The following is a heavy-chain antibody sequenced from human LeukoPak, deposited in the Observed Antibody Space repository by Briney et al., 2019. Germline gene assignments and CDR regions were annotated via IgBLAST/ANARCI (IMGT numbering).Heavy chain of an antibody. CDR2: IYPGDSDT. V-gene: IGHV5-51*01. D-gene: IGHD6-6*01. J-gene: IGHJ4*01. CDR1: GFPFTNYW. Sequence: KRGEPPKTSAQTPGFPFTNYWSGWVRQTPGKGLEWIGIIYPGDSDTKHRPSFRGQTTMSADPSTSTACLQWGSLKASDTAMYFCARGDASMATGFNYWGQGTLVTVSS. CDR3: ARGDASMATGFNY.